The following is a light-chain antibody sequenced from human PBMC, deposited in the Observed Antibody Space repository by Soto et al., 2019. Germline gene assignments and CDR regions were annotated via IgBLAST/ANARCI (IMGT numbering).Light chain of an antibody. CDR2: HVS. Sequence: DIQMTQSPSSLSASVGDRVTVSCRASQRIGTYLNWYQQRPGKAPTLLIYHVSTLQPGVPSRFSGSGSGTDFTLSISGLQPEDFATYYCQQSYNVPRTFGQGTRVDLK. CDR3: QQSYNVPRT. V-gene: IGKV1-39*01. J-gene: IGKJ1*01. CDR1: QRIGTY.